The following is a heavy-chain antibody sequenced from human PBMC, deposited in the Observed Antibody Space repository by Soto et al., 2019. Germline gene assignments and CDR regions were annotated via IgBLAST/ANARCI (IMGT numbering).Heavy chain of an antibody. V-gene: IGHV1-2*04. Sequence: ASVKVSCKASGYTFTGYYMHWVRQAPGKGLEWMGWINPNSGGTNYAQKFQGWVTMTRDTSISTAYMELSRLRSDDTAVYYCARLGYAGETYYYGSGSYYNNLDAFDIWGQGTMVTVSS. CDR2: INPNSGGT. J-gene: IGHJ3*02. D-gene: IGHD3-10*01. CDR1: GYTFTGYY. CDR3: ARLGYAGETYYYGSGSYYNNLDAFDI.